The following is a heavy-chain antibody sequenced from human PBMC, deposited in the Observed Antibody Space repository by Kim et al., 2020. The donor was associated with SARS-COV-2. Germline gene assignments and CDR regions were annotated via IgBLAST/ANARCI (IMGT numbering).Heavy chain of an antibody. Sequence: ASERGRFTMSRDNAKKSLSLQMNNLRGEDTAVYYCARDYGRSFDLWGQGTLVTVSS. D-gene: IGHD4-17*01. CDR3: ARDYGRSFDL. V-gene: IGHV3-7*01. J-gene: IGHJ4*02.